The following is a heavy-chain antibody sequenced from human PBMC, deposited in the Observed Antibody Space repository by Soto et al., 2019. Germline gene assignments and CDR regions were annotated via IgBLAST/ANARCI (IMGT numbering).Heavy chain of an antibody. V-gene: IGHV1-3*01. Sequence: ASVKVSCKASGYTFTSYARHWVRQAPGQRLEWMGWISAGNGNTNYAQKLQGRVTMTTDTSTSTAYMELRSLRSDDTAVYYCARDRFGVVPAAMVRVIGGHNWFDPWGQGTLVTVSS. D-gene: IGHD2-2*01. CDR1: GYTFTSYA. J-gene: IGHJ5*02. CDR3: ARDRFGVVPAAMVRVIGGHNWFDP. CDR2: ISAGNGNT.